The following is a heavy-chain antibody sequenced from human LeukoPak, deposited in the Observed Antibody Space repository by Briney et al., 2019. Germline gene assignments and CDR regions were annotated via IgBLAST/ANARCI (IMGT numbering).Heavy chain of an antibody. D-gene: IGHD5-12*01. CDR2: ISSSGSTI. J-gene: IGHJ4*02. CDR1: GFTFSDYY. Sequence: PGGSLRLSCAASGFTFSDYYMSWIRQAPGKGLEWVSYISSSGSTIYYADSVKGRFTISRDNAKNSLYLQMNSLRAEDTAVYYCASSGYSGYDFFDSMGSGAGTVDYWGQGTLVTVSS. CDR3: ASSGYSGYDFFDSMGSGAGTVDY. V-gene: IGHV3-11*01.